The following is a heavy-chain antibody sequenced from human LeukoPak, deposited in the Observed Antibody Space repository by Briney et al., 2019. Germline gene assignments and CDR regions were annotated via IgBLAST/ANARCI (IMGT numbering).Heavy chain of an antibody. Sequence: SETLSLTCTVSGGSISSSSYYWGWIRQPPGKGLEWIGSIYYSGSTYYNPSLKSRVTISVDTSKNQFSLRLSSVTAADTAVYYCARQYYDILTGPRFDYWGQGTLVTVSS. CDR1: GGSISSSSYY. V-gene: IGHV4-39*01. J-gene: IGHJ4*02. CDR2: IYYSGST. D-gene: IGHD3-9*01. CDR3: ARQYYDILTGPRFDY.